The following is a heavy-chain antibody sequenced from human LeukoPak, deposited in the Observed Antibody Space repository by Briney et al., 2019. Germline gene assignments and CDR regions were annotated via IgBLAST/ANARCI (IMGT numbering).Heavy chain of an antibody. CDR2: IWYDGSNR. CDR1: GFTFSRYG. CDR3: ARDFGFSPSSGYSFDC. V-gene: IGHV3-33*01. D-gene: IGHD3-22*01. Sequence: GGSLRLSCAASGFTFSRYGMHWVRQAPGKGLEWVAVIWYDGSNRQYVDSVKGRFTISRDNSKNTLYLQMNSLRADDTAVYYCARDFGFSPSSGYSFDCWGQGTLVTVSS. J-gene: IGHJ4*02.